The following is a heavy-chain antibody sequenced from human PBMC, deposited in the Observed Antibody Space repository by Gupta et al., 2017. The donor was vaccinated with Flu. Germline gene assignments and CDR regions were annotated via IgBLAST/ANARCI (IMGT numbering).Heavy chain of an antibody. CDR3: AKDRSRGTFFYFDGRDG. D-gene: IGHD3-16*02. J-gene: IGHJ6*02. V-gene: IGHV3-30*18. Sequence: QVQLVQSGGGVVQPGRSLGLSCSVSGFTFSNYGVHWVRQAPGKGLEWVAVISHDGSNKYYADSVKGRFTISRDISKNTLYLRMNSLRPEDTAVYYWAKDRSRGTFFYFDGRDGWGQGTTVTVSS. CDR2: ISHDGSNK. CDR1: GFTFSNYG.